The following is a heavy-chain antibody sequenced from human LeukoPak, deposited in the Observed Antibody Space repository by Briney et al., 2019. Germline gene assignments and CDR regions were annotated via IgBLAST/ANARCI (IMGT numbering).Heavy chain of an antibody. CDR2: ISYDGSNK. D-gene: IGHD3-9*01. CDR1: GFTFSSYA. CDR3: ARVGYDILTDHLSEGG. J-gene: IGHJ4*02. Sequence: GGSLRLSCAASGFTFSSYAMHWVRQAPGKGLEWVAVISYDGSNKYYADSVKGRFTISRDNSKNTLYLQMNSLRAEDTAVYYCARVGYDILTDHLSEGGWGQGTLVTVSS. V-gene: IGHV3-30-3*01.